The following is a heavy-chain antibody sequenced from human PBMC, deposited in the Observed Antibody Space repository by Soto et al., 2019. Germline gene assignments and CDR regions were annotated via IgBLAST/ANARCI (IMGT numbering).Heavy chain of an antibody. J-gene: IGHJ4*02. Sequence: RASVKVSCKASGYTFTSYGISWVRQAPGQGLEWMGWISAYNGNTNYAQKLQGRVTMTTDTSTSTAYMELRSLRSDDTAVYYCARDYYDSSGYYARDYWGQGTLVTVSS. V-gene: IGHV1-18*04. CDR3: ARDYYDSSGYYARDY. CDR1: GYTFTSYG. CDR2: ISAYNGNT. D-gene: IGHD3-22*01.